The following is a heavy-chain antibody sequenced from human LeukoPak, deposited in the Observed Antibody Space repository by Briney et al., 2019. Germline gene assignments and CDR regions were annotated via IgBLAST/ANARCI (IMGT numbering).Heavy chain of an antibody. V-gene: IGHV3-7*01. D-gene: IGHD6-6*01. CDR2: IKQDGSEK. CDR1: GFTFSSYS. Sequence: PGGSLRLSCAASGFTFSSYSMSWVRQAPGKGLEWVANIKQDGSEKYYADSVKGRFTISRDNAKNSQYLQMNSLRAEDTAIYYGARGLDKDSYYYYYMGVWGKGTTVTVSS. CDR3: ARGLDKDSYYYYYMGV. J-gene: IGHJ6*03.